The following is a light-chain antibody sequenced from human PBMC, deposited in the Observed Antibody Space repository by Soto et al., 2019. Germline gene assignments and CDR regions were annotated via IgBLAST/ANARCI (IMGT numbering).Light chain of an antibody. Sequence: IELSQSPCFLYMDPGDRVNVSCLAIQSISINLAWYQHKPGQAPRLLIHGASTRATGILAKMSGCESGTEFTHTFCTVQSEARACDYCELSLPRPWTSRHGLKV. V-gene: IGKV3D-15*01. CDR2: GAS. CDR3: ELSLPRPWT. J-gene: IGKJ1*01. CDR1: QSISIN.